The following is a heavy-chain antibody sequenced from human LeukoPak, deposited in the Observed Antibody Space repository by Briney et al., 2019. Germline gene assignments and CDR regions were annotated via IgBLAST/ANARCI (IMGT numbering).Heavy chain of an antibody. Sequence: GGSLRLSCAASGFTFTSYWMSGVRQAPGKGLEWVSSISGGGGAIYYSDSVKGRFTISRDNAKNSLFLQMNSLRVEDTAVYYCARDGTGVPAAIDYYYYGMDVWGQGTTVTVSS. D-gene: IGHD2-2*01. CDR3: ARDGTGVPAAIDYYYYGMDV. J-gene: IGHJ6*02. CDR1: GFTFTSYW. CDR2: ISGGGGAI. V-gene: IGHV3-48*04.